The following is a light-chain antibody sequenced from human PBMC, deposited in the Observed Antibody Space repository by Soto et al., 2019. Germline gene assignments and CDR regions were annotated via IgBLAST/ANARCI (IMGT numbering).Light chain of an antibody. Sequence: QSVLTQPRSVSGSPGQSVTISCTGTSSDVGGYNYVSWYQQHPGKAPKLMIYDVSKRPSGVPDRFSGSKSGNTASLTISGLQAEDEADYFCGSDAGSYVVFGGGTKLTVL. J-gene: IGLJ2*01. CDR1: SSDVGGYNY. CDR3: GSDAGSYVV. V-gene: IGLV2-11*01. CDR2: DVS.